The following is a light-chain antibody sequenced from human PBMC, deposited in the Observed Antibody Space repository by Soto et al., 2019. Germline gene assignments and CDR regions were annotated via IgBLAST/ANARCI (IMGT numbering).Light chain of an antibody. CDR1: QSVSSNF. CDR2: GAS. Sequence: EIVLTQSPGTLSLSPGERATLSCRASQSVSSNFLAWYQQKPGQAPRLLIYGASSRATDIPDRFSGSGSGTDFTLTISRLEPEDFAVYYCQQYGISPPLFTFGPGTKVDIK. J-gene: IGKJ3*01. CDR3: QQYGISPPLFT. V-gene: IGKV3-20*01.